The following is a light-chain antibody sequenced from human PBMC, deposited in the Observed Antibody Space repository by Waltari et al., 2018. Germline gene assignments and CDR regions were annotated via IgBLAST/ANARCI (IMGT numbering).Light chain of an antibody. Sequence: QSALTQPASVSGSPGQSIAISCTGTSSHVGAYNYVSWYQQHPGKAPRHMIHDVTYRPSGVSDRFSGSKSGNTASLTISGLQAEDEADYYCGSYTNTGTILFGGGTKLTVL. J-gene: IGLJ2*01. CDR2: DVT. V-gene: IGLV2-14*03. CDR3: GSYTNTGTIL. CDR1: SSHVGAYNY.